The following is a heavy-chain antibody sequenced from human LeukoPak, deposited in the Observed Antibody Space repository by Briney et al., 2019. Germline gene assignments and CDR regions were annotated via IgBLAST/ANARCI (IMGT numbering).Heavy chain of an antibody. Sequence: GGSLRLSCAASGFTFSSYCMHWVRQAPGKGLVWVSLIKSDGSSTSYADSVKGRFTISRDSAKNTLYLQMNSLRAEDTAVYYCARDARYSFQHWGQGTLVTVSS. J-gene: IGHJ1*01. CDR2: IKSDGSST. D-gene: IGHD1-1*01. CDR3: ARDARYSFQH. V-gene: IGHV3-74*01. CDR1: GFTFSSYC.